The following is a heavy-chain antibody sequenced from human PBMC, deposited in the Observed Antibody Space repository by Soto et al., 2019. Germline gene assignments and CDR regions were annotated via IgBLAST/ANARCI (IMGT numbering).Heavy chain of an antibody. Sequence: GGSLRLSCAASGFTVSNSYMSWVRQAPGKGLEWVSVTYSGGATKYGDSVQGRFTVSRDNSKNTLYLQMSGLRANDTAVYYCVRQESGNDLYWGQGTLVTVSS. CDR2: TYSGGAT. J-gene: IGHJ4*02. V-gene: IGHV3-66*04. D-gene: IGHD5-12*01. CDR3: VRQESGNDLY. CDR1: GFTVSNSY.